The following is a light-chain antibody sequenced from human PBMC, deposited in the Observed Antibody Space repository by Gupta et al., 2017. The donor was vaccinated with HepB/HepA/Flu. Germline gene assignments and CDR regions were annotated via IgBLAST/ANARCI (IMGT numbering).Light chain of an antibody. CDR2: SES. CDR1: KSICSY. Sequence: DIQMTQSPSSLSASVGDRVTITCRASKSICSYLNWYQQKPGKAPKLLIYSESSLQSGVPSRFSGSGSGTDFTLTISSLHPEDFATYYCQQSYSIPGFGQGTKVEIK. CDR3: QQSYSIPG. V-gene: IGKV1-39*01. J-gene: IGKJ1*01.